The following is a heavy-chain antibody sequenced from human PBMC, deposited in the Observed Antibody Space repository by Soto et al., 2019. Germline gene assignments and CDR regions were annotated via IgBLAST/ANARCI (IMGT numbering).Heavy chain of an antibody. CDR3: ASTRGSSYDY. D-gene: IGHD6-6*01. J-gene: IGHJ4*02. CDR2: IYNGGGT. Sequence: EVQLVETGGGLIQPGGSLRLSCAASGFTVSGNYMSWVRQAPGKGLEWVSVIYNGGGTYYAASVKGRFTISRDNSKNTLYLQMNSLRADDTAVYYCASTRGSSYDYWGQGTLVTVSS. CDR1: GFTVSGNY. V-gene: IGHV3-53*02.